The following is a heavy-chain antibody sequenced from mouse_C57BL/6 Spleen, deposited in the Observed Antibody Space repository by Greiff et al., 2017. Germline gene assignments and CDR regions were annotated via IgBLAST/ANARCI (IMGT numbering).Heavy chain of an antibody. Sequence: VQLQQPGAELVKPGASVKMSCKASGYTFTSYWITWVKQRPGQGLEWIGDIYPGSGSTNYNEKFKSKATLTVDTSSSTAYMQLSSLTSEDSAIYYCARRRPHSSGYLDYWGQGTTLTVSS. CDR3: ARRRPHSSGYLDY. CDR2: IYPGSGST. D-gene: IGHD3-2*02. V-gene: IGHV1-55*01. J-gene: IGHJ2*01. CDR1: GYTFTSYW.